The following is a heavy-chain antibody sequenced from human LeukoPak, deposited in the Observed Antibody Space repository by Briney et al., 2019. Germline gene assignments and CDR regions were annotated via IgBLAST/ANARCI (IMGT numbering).Heavy chain of an antibody. CDR1: GGSVSSNSAA. D-gene: IGHD6-19*01. CDR3: ARAIAVARFYYYYGMDV. V-gene: IGHV6-1*01. J-gene: IGHJ6*02. CDR2: TYYRSKWYN. Sequence: SQTLSLTCAISGGSVSSNSAAWNWIRQSPSRGLEWLGRTYYRSKWYNDYAVSVKSRITINPDTSKNQFSLQLNSVTPEDTAVYHCARAIAVARFYYYYGMDVWGQGTTVTVSS.